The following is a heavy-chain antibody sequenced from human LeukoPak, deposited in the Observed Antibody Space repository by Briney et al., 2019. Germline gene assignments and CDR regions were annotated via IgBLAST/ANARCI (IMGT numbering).Heavy chain of an antibody. Sequence: GGSLRLSCAASGFTFSDFYMTWIRQAPGKGLEWVSYISSGGSTIYYADYVKGRFTISRDNAKSSLYLQMNSLRAEDTAEYYCARDRSPYYYGMDVWGQGTTVTVSS. J-gene: IGHJ6*02. CDR2: ISSGGSTI. CDR3: ARDRSPYYYGMDV. CDR1: GFTFSDFY. V-gene: IGHV3-11*01.